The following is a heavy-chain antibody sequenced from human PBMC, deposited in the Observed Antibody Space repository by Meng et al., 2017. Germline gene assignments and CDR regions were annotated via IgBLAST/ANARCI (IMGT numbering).Heavy chain of an antibody. CDR2: INQSGST. V-gene: IGHV4-34*01. Sequence: QVQVCQWCAGLLKASETLSLTCAVYGGSFSCYYRRWIRQPPGRGLEWIGEINQSGSTNYNPSLKRRVTISVDTSKNQFSLKLSSVTAADTAVYYCARRRGGSSDWFDPWGQGTLVTVSS. J-gene: IGHJ5*02. CDR1: GGSFSCYY. D-gene: IGHD6-6*01. CDR3: ARRRGGSSDWFDP.